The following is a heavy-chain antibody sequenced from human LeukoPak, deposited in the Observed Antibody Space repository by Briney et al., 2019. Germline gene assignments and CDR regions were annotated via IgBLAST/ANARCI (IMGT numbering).Heavy chain of an antibody. Sequence: GGSLRLSCAASGFTFSNYAMNWVRHAPGKGLEWVSDISGSGGTTYYADSVKGRFTISRDNSKNTMYLQINSLRAEDTAVYYCAKFPTGCTSTSCFYFVFWGQGTLVTVSS. V-gene: IGHV3-23*01. CDR3: AKFPTGCTSTSCFYFVF. J-gene: IGHJ4*02. D-gene: IGHD2-2*01. CDR2: ISGSGGTT. CDR1: GFTFSNYA.